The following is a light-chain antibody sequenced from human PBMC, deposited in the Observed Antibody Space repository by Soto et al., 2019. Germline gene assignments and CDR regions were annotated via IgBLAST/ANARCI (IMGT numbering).Light chain of an antibody. CDR1: SGSIANNY. CDR3: QSYDSSSQV. Sequence: LTQPHSVSESPGKTVTISCTRSSGSIANNYVQWYQQRPGSAPTTVIHEDNQRPPGVPDRFSGSIDSSSNSAPLTIAGLKADDEADYYCQSYDSSSQVFGGGTKLTVL. V-gene: IGLV6-57*04. CDR2: EDN. J-gene: IGLJ2*01.